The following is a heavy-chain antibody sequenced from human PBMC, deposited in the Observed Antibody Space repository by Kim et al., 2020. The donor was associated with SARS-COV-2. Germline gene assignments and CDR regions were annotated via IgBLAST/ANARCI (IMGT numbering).Heavy chain of an antibody. CDR3: ARHRRGYYASSGYRFDY. D-gene: IGHD3-22*01. V-gene: IGHV5-51*01. J-gene: IGHJ4*02. Sequence: FQGQVTISADKSISTAYLQWSSLKASDTAMYYCARHRRGYYASSGYRFDYWGQGTLVTVSS.